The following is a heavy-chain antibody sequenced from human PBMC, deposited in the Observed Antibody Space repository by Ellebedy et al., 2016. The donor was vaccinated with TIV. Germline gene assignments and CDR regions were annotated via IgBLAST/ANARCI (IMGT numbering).Heavy chain of an antibody. CDR2: IYYSGAA. J-gene: IGHJ4*01. D-gene: IGHD6-19*01. CDR3: AKGAGWYNY. CDR1: SGFLSSGY. Sequence: MPSETLSLTCTVSSGFLSSGYWSWLRQPPGEGLEWIGYIYYSGAANYNPTLRSRVTISLDSSKSQYSLKVSSVTAADTAGYYCAKGAGWYNYWGHGILVTVSS. V-gene: IGHV4-59*01.